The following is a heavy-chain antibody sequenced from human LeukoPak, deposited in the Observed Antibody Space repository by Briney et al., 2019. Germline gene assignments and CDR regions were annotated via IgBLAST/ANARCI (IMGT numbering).Heavy chain of an antibody. D-gene: IGHD6-6*01. V-gene: IGHV6-1*01. CDR2: TYYKSKWYS. J-gene: IGHJ6*02. CDR1: GDSVSSNSAA. Sequence: SQTLSLTCAISGDSVSSNSAAWNWIRQSPSRGLEWLGRTYYKSKWYSDYALSVKSRITINPDTSKNQFSLQPNSMTPEDTAVYYCARRGPAGSASSGMDVWGQGTTVTVSS. CDR3: ARRGPAGSASSGMDV.